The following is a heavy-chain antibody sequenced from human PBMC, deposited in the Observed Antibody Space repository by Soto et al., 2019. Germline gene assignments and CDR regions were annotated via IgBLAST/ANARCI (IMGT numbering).Heavy chain of an antibody. V-gene: IGHV1-69*13. CDR3: ASCIAAAGTAGCAYYGMDV. CDR2: IIPIFGTA. J-gene: IGHJ6*02. CDR1: GGTFSSYA. Sequence: SVKVSCKASGGTFSSYAISWVRQAPGQGLEWMGGIIPIFGTANYAQKFQGRVTITADESTSTAYMELSSLRSEDTAVYYCASCIAAAGTAGCAYYGMDVWGQGTTVTVS. D-gene: IGHD6-13*01.